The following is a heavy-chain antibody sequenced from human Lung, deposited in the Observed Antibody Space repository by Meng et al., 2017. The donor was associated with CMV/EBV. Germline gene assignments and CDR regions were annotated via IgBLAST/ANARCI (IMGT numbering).Heavy chain of an antibody. CDR2: ISSSGSTI. D-gene: IGHD3-16*01. CDR3: ARDTGRDLHPYYFDY. V-gene: IGHV3-48*03. Sequence: GGSXRLSCAASGFTFSSYEMNWVRQAPGKGLEWVSYISSSGSTIHYADSVKGRFTISRDNAKESLYLQMNSLRAEDTAIYYCARDTGRDLHPYYFDYWGQGTLVTVSS. J-gene: IGHJ4*02. CDR1: GFTFSSYE.